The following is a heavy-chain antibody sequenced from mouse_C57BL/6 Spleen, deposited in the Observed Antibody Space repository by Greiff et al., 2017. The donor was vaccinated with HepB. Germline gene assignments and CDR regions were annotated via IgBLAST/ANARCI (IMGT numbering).Heavy chain of an antibody. CDR1: GFTFSDYG. Sequence: EVQVVESGGGLVKPGGSLKLSCAASGFTFSDYGMHWVRQAPEKGLEWVAYISSGSSTIYYADTVKGRFTISRDNAKNTLFLQMTSLRSEDTAMYYCARRITTVVALYYYAMDYWGQGTSVTVSS. J-gene: IGHJ4*01. CDR2: ISSGSSTI. V-gene: IGHV5-17*01. D-gene: IGHD1-1*01. CDR3: ARRITTVVALYYYAMDY.